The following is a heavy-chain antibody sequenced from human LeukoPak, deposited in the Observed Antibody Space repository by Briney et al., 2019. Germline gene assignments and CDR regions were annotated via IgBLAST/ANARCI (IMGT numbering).Heavy chain of an antibody. V-gene: IGHV3-7*01. CDR3: ARQSHVGATVNFDY. Sequence: GGSLRLSCAASGFTFSSYWMSWVRQAPGKGLEWVANIKQDGSEKYYVDSVKGRFTISRDNAKNSLYLQMNSPRAEDTAVYYCARQSHVGATVNFDYWGQGTLVTVSS. J-gene: IGHJ4*02. CDR1: GFTFSSYW. CDR2: IKQDGSEK. D-gene: IGHD1-26*01.